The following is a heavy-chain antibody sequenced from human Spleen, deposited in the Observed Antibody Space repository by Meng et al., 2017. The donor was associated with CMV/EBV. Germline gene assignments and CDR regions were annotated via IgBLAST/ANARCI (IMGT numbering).Heavy chain of an antibody. D-gene: IGHD5-24*01. CDR2: ISGSGSPI. Sequence: GGSLRLSCAASGFTFSSYEMNWVRQAPGKGLEWLSYISGSGSPIFYADSVKGRFTISRDNAKNSLYLQMTSLRAEDTALYFCARSLAQNSYNHYFGVDVWGRGTTVTVSS. CDR1: GFTFSSYE. CDR3: ARSLAQNSYNHYFGVDV. V-gene: IGHV3-48*03. J-gene: IGHJ6*02.